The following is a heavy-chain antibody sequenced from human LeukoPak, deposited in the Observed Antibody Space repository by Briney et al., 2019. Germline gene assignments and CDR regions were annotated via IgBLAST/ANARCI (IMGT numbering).Heavy chain of an antibody. CDR2: IGTAGDT. Sequence: LSGGSLRLSCAASGFTFSDYDVHWVRQATGKGLEWVSAIGTAGDTYYTGSVKGRFTISRENAKNSLYLQMNSLRAGDTAVYYCARVAKERVGGVYYFDYWGQGTLVTVSS. CDR3: ARVAKERVGGVYYFDY. CDR1: GFTFSDYD. J-gene: IGHJ4*02. V-gene: IGHV3-13*01. D-gene: IGHD1-1*01.